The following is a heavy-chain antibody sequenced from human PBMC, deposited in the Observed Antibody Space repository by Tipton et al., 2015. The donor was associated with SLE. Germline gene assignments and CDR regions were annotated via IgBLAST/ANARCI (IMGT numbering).Heavy chain of an antibody. Sequence: QLVQSGPEVKKPGSSVKVSCKASGGTFSSYAISWVRQAPGQGLEWMGRIIPILGIANYAQKFQGRVTITADKSTSTAYMELSSLRSEETAVYYCASGGGHTVTSGIDYWGQGTLVTVSS. CDR3: ASGGGHTVTSGIDY. V-gene: IGHV1-69*09. J-gene: IGHJ4*02. D-gene: IGHD4-17*01. CDR1: GGTFSSYA. CDR2: IIPILGIA.